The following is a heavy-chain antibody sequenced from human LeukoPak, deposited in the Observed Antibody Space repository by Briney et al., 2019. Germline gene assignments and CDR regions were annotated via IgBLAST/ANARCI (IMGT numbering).Heavy chain of an antibody. CDR2: IKQDGSEK. V-gene: IGHV3-7*01. D-gene: IGHD3-9*01. Sequence: GGSLRLSCAASGFTLSSYAMSWVRQAPGKGLEWVANIKQDGSEKYYVDSVKGRFTISRDNAKNSLYLQMNSLRAEDTAVYYCAREYYDILTGYPKGLIDYWGQGTLVTVSS. J-gene: IGHJ4*02. CDR1: GFTLSSYA. CDR3: AREYYDILTGYPKGLIDY.